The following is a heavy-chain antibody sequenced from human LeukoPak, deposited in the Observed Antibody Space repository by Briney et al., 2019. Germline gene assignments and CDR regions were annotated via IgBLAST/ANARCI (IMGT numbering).Heavy chain of an antibody. CDR2: IYTSGS. J-gene: IGHJ4*02. CDR1: GGSISNYY. CDR3: ARAEGEYGSGSYGSFDY. Sequence: SETLSLTCTVSGGSISNYYWSWIRQPAGKGLEWIGRIYTSGSDYNSSLRSRVTMSVDTSKNQFSLKLSSVSAADTAVYYCARAEGEYGSGSYGSFDYWGQGILVTVSS. V-gene: IGHV4-4*07. D-gene: IGHD3-10*01.